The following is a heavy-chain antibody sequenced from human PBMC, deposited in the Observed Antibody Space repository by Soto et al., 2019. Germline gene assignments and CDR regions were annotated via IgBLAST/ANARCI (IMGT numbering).Heavy chain of an antibody. CDR2: IKQDGSEK. Sequence: EVQLVESGGGLVQPGGSLRLSCAASGFTFSSYWMSWVRQAPGKGLAWVANIKQDGSEKYYVDSVKGRFTISRDNAKNSLYRQMNSLRAEDTAVYYCARDSGYSSSWVWYYYCMDVWGQGTTVTVSS. J-gene: IGHJ6*02. V-gene: IGHV3-7*01. D-gene: IGHD6-13*01. CDR3: ARDSGYSSSWVWYYYCMDV. CDR1: GFTFSSYW.